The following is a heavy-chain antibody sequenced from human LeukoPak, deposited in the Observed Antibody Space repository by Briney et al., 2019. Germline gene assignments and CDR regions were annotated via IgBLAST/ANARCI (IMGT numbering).Heavy chain of an antibody. Sequence: GRSLRLSCAASGFTVSTYGMHWVRQAPGKGLEWVAVISNDGSNKYYADSVKGRFTISRDNSKNTLYLQMSSLRAEDSAVYYCAKGEYTYGPGSFDYWGQGTLVTVSS. CDR2: ISNDGSNK. V-gene: IGHV3-30*18. CDR3: AKGEYTYGPGSFDY. CDR1: GFTVSTYG. D-gene: IGHD3-10*01. J-gene: IGHJ4*02.